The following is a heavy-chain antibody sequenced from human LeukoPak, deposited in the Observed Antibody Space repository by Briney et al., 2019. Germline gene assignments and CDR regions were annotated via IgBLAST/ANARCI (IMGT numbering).Heavy chain of an antibody. V-gene: IGHV4-59*01. CDR3: AAQLERNYFDY. J-gene: IGHJ4*02. D-gene: IGHD1-1*01. CDR2: IYYSGST. CDR1: GGSLSSYY. Sequence: SETLSLTCTVSGGSLSSYYWSWIRQPPGKGLEWIGYIYYSGSTNYNPSLKSRVTISVDTSKNQFPLKLSSVTAADTAVYYCAAQLERNYFDYWGQGTLVTVSS.